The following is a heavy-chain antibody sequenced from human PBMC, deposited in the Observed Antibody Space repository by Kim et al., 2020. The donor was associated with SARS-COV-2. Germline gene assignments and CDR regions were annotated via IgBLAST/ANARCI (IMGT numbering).Heavy chain of an antibody. Sequence: SETLSLTCTVSGGSISGCGYYWSWIRQHPGKGLEWVGNIYYSASTYYNPPLKSRVTISVDTSKTQFSLKLSTVTAADTAVYYCARAYFYYYGSGIGPFDIWGQGTMVTVSS. V-gene: IGHV4-31*03. CDR2: IYYSAST. J-gene: IGHJ3*02. CDR1: GGSISGCGYY. CDR3: ARAYFYYYGSGIGPFDI. D-gene: IGHD3-10*01.